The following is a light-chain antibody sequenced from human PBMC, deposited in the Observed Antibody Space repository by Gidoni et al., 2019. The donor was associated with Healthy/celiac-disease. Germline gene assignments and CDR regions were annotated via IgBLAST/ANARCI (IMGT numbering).Light chain of an antibody. V-gene: IGKV3-15*01. J-gene: IGKJ1*01. CDR3: QQYNNWWT. CDR2: GAS. CDR1: QSVSSN. Sequence: EIVMTQSPASLSVSPGERATLSCRASQSVSSNLAWYQQTAGQAPRLLIYGASTRATGIPARFSGSGSGTEFTLTLSSLQSEDFAVYYCQQYNNWWTFGQGTKVEIK.